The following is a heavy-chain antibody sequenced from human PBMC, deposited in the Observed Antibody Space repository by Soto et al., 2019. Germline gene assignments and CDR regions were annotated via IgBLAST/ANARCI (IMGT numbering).Heavy chain of an antibody. V-gene: IGHV3-30-3*01. J-gene: IGHJ1*01. CDR3: ARENSRISPRLFQH. D-gene: IGHD6-6*01. CDR1: GFIFSDYA. Sequence: VGSLRLSCVASGFIFSDYAMHWARQAPGKGLEWVALISPAGTNQYYADSAKGRFTISRDNSKNTLYLQVNSLRPEDTGLYYCARENSRISPRLFQHWGHGTLVTVSS. CDR2: ISPAGTNQ.